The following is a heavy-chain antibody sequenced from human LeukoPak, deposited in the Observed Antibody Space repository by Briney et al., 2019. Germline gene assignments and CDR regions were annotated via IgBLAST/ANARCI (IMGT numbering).Heavy chain of an antibody. V-gene: IGHV1-69*01. J-gene: IGHJ6*04. D-gene: IGHD2-15*01. Sequence: SVKVSCKASGGTFSSYAISWVRQAPGQGLEWMGGITPIFGTANYAQKFQGRVTITADESTSTAYMELSSLRSEDTAVYYCARSIVVVVAAGAYYYYGIDVWGKGTTVTVSA. CDR3: ARSIVVVVAAGAYYYYGIDV. CDR2: ITPIFGTA. CDR1: GGTFSSYA.